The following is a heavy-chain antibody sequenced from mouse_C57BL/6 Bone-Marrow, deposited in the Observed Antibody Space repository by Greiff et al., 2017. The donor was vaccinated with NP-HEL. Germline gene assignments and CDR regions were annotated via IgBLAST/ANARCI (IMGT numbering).Heavy chain of an antibody. V-gene: IGHV10-1*01. D-gene: IGHD4-1*01. Sequence: EVKLLESGGGLVQPKGSLKLSCAASGFSFNTYAMNWVRQAPGKGLEWVARIRSKSNNYATYYADSVKDRFTISRDDSESMLYLQMNNLKTEDTAMYYGVSEELGRGFAYWGQGTLVTVSA. CDR1: GFSFNTYA. CDR2: IRSKSNNYAT. J-gene: IGHJ3*01. CDR3: VSEELGRGFAY.